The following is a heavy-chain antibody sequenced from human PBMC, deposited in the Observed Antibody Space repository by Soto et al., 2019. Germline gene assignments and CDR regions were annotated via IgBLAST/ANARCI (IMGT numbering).Heavy chain of an antibody. J-gene: IGHJ6*03. CDR3: ARPWGSLAAAGTLHYYMDV. CDR2: IISGYGTT. D-gene: IGHD6-13*01. CDR1: GGTFSSYA. Sequence: ASVKVSCKASGGTFSSYAISWVLQAPGQGLEWMGGIISGYGTTKYAQKFQGRVTITRDTSASTAYMELSSLRSEDTAVYYCARPWGSLAAAGTLHYYMDVWGKGTTVTVSS. V-gene: IGHV1-69*05.